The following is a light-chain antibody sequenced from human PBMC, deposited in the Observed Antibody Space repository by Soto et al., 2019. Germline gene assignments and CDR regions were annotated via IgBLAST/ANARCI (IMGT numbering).Light chain of an antibody. CDR2: GAS. Sequence: AIQMTQSPSFLSASVGDRVTITCRASQGIRNDLAWYQQRPGKAPKLLIYGASTLESGGPSRFGGSGSGTYFTLTITSLHPEDFATYYCLQDYNYPYTFGQGTKLEIK. J-gene: IGKJ2*01. V-gene: IGKV1-6*01. CDR1: QGIRND. CDR3: LQDYNYPYT.